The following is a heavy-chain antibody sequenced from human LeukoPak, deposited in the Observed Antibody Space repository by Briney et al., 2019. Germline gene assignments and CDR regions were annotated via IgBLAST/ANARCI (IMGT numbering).Heavy chain of an antibody. CDR1: GYTLTELS. CDR2: FDPEDGET. D-gene: IGHD3-3*01. CDR3: ARGSLTIFGVVPGTFDI. Sequence: GASVKVSCKVSGYTLTELSMHWVRQAPGKGLEWMGGFDPEDGETIYAQKFQGRVTITADESTSTAYMELSSLRSEDTAVYYCARGSLTIFGVVPGTFDIWGQGTMVTVSS. J-gene: IGHJ3*02. V-gene: IGHV1-24*01.